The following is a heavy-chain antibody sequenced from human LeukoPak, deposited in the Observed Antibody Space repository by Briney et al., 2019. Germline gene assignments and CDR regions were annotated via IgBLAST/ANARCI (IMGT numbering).Heavy chain of an antibody. J-gene: IGHJ4*02. V-gene: IGHV4-39*01. Sequence: SETLSLTCTVSGGSISSSSYHWGWIRQPPGKGREWIGSMYYSGSTYYNPSLKSRVTLSVDTSKNQFSLKMSSVSAADTALYYCARLYGSTLYFDYWGQGTLVTVSS. CDR2: MYYSGST. CDR3: ARLYGSTLYFDY. D-gene: IGHD2-15*01. CDR1: GGSISSSSYH.